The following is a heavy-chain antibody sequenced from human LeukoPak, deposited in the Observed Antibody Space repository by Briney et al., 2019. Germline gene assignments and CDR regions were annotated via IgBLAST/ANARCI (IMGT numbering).Heavy chain of an antibody. CDR3: ARLLTVAGLYGAFDI. Sequence: GESLKISCKGSGYSFTSYWIGWVRQMPGKGLEWMGIIYPGDYDTRYSPSFQGQVTISADKSISTAYLQWSSLKASDTAMYYCARLLTVAGLYGAFDIWGQGTMVTVSS. J-gene: IGHJ3*02. CDR2: IYPGDYDT. D-gene: IGHD6-19*01. V-gene: IGHV5-51*01. CDR1: GYSFTSYW.